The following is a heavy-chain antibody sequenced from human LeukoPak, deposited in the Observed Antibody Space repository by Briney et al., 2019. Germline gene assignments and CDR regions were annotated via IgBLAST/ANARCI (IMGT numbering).Heavy chain of an antibody. D-gene: IGHD3-3*01. J-gene: IGHJ4*02. CDR1: GFTFSSYG. V-gene: IGHV3-30*03. CDR3: ATYYDFWSGYYPFDC. CDR2: ISYDGSNK. Sequence: GGSLRLSCAASGFTFSSYGMHWVRQAPGNGLEWVAVISYDGSNKYYADSVKGRFTISRHNSKNTLYLQMNSLRAEDTAVYYCATYYDFWSGYYPFDCWSQGTLVTVSS.